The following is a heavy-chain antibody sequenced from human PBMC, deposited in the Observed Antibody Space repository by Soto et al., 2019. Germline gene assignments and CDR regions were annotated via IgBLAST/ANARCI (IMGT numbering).Heavy chain of an antibody. CDR1: GFTFSSHG. D-gene: IGHD1-26*01. J-gene: IGHJ6*02. CDR2: IWHDGNNK. V-gene: IGHV3-33*01. CDR3: ASDLVGASDSYGLDV. Sequence: GGSLRLSCAASGFTFSSHGMHWVRQAPGKGLEWVAIIWHDGNNKYYADSVRGRFIISRDNSKNRLYLQMNSLRAEDTAVYYCASDLVGASDSYGLDVWGQGTPVTVSS.